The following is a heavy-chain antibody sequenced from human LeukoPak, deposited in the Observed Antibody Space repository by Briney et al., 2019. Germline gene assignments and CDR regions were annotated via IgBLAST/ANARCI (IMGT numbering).Heavy chain of an antibody. V-gene: IGHV1-18*01. CDR1: GYTFTSYG. J-gene: IGHJ3*02. D-gene: IGHD3-22*01. CDR3: ASEYYYDSSGSRTDDAFDI. Sequence: ASVKVSCKASGYTFTSYGISWVRQAPGQGLEWMGWIGAYNGNTNYAQKLQGRVTMTTDTSTSTAYMELRSLRSDDTAVYYCASEYYYDSSGSRTDDAFDIWGQGTMATVSS. CDR2: IGAYNGNT.